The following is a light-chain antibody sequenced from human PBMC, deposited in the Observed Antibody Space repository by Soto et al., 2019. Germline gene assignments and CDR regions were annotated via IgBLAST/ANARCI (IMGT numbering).Light chain of an antibody. V-gene: IGLV2-23*01. J-gene: IGLJ2*01. Sequence: QSALTQPASVSGYPGQSITISCSGAINNVGSYNLVSWYQRHPGKAPKLMIYEGTKRPSDVSNRFSGSKSGNTASLTISGLQAEDEADYYCCSYALTDVLFGGGTKLTVL. CDR2: EGT. CDR1: INNVGSYNL. CDR3: CSYALTDVL.